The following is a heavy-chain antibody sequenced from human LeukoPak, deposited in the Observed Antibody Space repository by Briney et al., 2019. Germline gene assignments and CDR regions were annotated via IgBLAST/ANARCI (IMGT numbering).Heavy chain of an antibody. CDR1: GFTFGTFA. CDR2: MSYEGSNK. J-gene: IGHJ3*02. D-gene: IGHD2-15*01. CDR3: ARGHGGIVVVVRDAFDI. Sequence: PGGSLRLSCAASGFTFGTFAMHWVRQAPGKGLEWVAVMSYEGSNKYYADSVKGRFTISSDNSKNTLYLQMNSLRSEDTAVYYCARGHGGIVVVVRDAFDIWGQGTMVIVSS. V-gene: IGHV3-30-3*01.